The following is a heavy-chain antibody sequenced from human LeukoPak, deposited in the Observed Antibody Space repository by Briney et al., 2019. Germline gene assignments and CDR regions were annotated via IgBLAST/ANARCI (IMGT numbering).Heavy chain of an antibody. Sequence: GRSLRLSCAASGFTFSSYGMHWVRQAPGKGLEWVAVISYDGSNKYYADSVKGRFTISRDNAKNSLYLQMNSLRAEDTALYYCAKESVGATSLDYWGQGTLVTVSS. V-gene: IGHV3-30*18. CDR2: ISYDGSNK. CDR3: AKESVGATSLDY. J-gene: IGHJ4*02. CDR1: GFTFSSYG. D-gene: IGHD1-26*01.